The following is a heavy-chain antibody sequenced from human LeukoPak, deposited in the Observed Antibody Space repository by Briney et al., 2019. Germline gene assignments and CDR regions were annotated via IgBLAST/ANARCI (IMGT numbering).Heavy chain of an antibody. D-gene: IGHD1-14*01. J-gene: IGHJ4*02. Sequence: GGSLRLSCVASGFTFNIYEMNWVRQAPGKGLEWISYISADRNVIYYADSVKGRFIISRDNAKNSLYLQMNSLRAEDTAVYYCAGSRYPEPQDLDYWGQGTLVSVSS. CDR1: GFTFNIYE. CDR2: ISADRNVI. V-gene: IGHV3-48*03. CDR3: AGSRYPEPQDLDY.